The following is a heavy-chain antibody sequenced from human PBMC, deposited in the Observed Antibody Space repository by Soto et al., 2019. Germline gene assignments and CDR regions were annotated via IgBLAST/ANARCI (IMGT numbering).Heavy chain of an antibody. CDR3: AHRPSGWYLFDY. CDR2: IYWNDDK. J-gene: IGHJ4*02. CDR1: GFSLSTSGLG. Sequence: QITLKESGPTLVRPTQTLTLTCTFSGFSLSTSGLGVGWIRQPPGKALEWLALIYWNDDKRYSPSLKARLTINKDTSKNQVVLTKTNRDPVDTATYYCAHRPSGWYLFDYWGQGTLVTVSS. D-gene: IGHD6-19*01. V-gene: IGHV2-5*01.